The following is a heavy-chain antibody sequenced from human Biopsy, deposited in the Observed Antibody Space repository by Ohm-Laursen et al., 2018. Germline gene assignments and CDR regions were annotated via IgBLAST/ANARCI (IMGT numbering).Heavy chain of an antibody. V-gene: IGHV4-61*01. CDR3: AKARTLDTAIDFDY. Sequence: SETLSLTCAVSGGSVSDSFHFWSWIRQPPGKGLEWIGDVHYSGTTNYNPSLKSRVTMSIDASMNQFSLKLTSVTAADTAVYYCAKARTLDTAIDFDYWGQGILVTVSS. CDR2: VHYSGTT. D-gene: IGHD5-18*01. CDR1: GGSVSDSFHF. J-gene: IGHJ4*02.